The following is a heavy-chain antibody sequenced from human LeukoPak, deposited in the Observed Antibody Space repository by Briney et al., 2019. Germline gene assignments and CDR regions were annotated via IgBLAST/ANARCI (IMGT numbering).Heavy chain of an antibody. CDR2: IYSGGST. D-gene: IGHD6-13*01. CDR3: AREGQQQRHSFDY. CDR1: GFTFSSYW. J-gene: IGHJ4*02. V-gene: IGHV3-53*01. Sequence: GGSLRLSCAASGFTFSSYWMSWVRQAPGKGLEWVSVIYSGGSTYYADSVKGRFTISRDNSKNTLYLQMNSLRAEDTAVYYCAREGQQQRHSFDYWGQGTLVTVSS.